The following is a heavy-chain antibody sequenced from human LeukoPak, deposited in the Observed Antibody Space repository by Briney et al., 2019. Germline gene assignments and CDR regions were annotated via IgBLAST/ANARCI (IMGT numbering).Heavy chain of an antibody. J-gene: IGHJ3*02. Sequence: GASVKVSCKAYGYTFTSYDINLVRQATGQGLEWMGWMNPNSGNTGYAQKFQGRVTMTRNTSISTAYMELSSLRSEDTAMYYCARRRDSSSWYLAFDIWGQGTMVTVSS. D-gene: IGHD6-13*01. V-gene: IGHV1-8*01. CDR3: ARRRDSSSWYLAFDI. CDR2: MNPNSGNT. CDR1: GYTFTSYD.